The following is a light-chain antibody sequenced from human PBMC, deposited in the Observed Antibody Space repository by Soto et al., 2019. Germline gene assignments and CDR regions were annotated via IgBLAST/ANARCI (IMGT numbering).Light chain of an antibody. CDR3: QSYDSSLRGSV. CDR2: GNS. V-gene: IGLV1-40*01. CDR1: SSNVGAPYD. J-gene: IGLJ2*01. Sequence: QSVLTQPPSVSGAPGQRVTISCTGSSSNVGAPYDVHWYQLLPGAAPKLLIYGNSNRPSGVPDRFSGSKSGTSASLAITGLQAEDEADYYCQSYDSSLRGSVFGGGTQLTGL.